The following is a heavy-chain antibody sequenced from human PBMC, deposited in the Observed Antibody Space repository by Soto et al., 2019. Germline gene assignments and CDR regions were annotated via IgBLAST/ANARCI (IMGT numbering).Heavy chain of an antibody. CDR2: ISASNGNT. CDR1: GYTFTSYG. CDR3: ARAYGDYFLFALHY. V-gene: IGHV1-18*01. D-gene: IGHD4-17*01. Sequence: QVQLVQSGAEVKKPGASVKVSCKASGYTFTSYGISWVRQAPGQGLEWMGWISASNGNTNYAQKLQGRGTMTTDTSTSTAYMELRSLRSDDTAVYYFARAYGDYFLFALHYWGQGTLVIVSS. J-gene: IGHJ4*02.